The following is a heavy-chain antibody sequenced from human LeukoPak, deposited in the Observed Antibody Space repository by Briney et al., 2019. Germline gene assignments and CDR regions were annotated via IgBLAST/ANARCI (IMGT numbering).Heavy chain of an antibody. J-gene: IGHJ2*01. CDR1: GGSFSGYY. Sequence: TSETLSLTCAVYGGSFSGYYWSWIRQPPGKGLEWLGEVNHGGGANYNPSLKSRVTMSVDTSKNHFSLELSSVTAADTAIYYCARANAETTVLFDLWGRGTLVTVSS. V-gene: IGHV4-34*01. CDR3: ARANAETTVLFDL. D-gene: IGHD1-1*01. CDR2: VNHGGGA.